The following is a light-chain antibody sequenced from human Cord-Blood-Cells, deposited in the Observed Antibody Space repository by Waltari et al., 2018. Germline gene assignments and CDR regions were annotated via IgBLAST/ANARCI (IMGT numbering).Light chain of an antibody. V-gene: IGKV4-1*01. CDR3: QQYYSTPWT. J-gene: IGKJ1*01. Sequence: DIVMPQSPDSLAVSLGERATINCKSSRSVLYSSNNKNYLAWYQQKPGQPPKLLLYWASTRESGVPDRFSGSGSGTDFTLTISSRQAEDVAVYYCQQYYSTPWTFGQGTKVEIK. CDR1: RSVLYSSNNKNY. CDR2: WAS.